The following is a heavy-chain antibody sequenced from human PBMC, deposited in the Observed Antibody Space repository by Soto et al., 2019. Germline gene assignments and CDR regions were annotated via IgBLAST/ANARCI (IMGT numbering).Heavy chain of an antibody. CDR3: AKTRGTTVPSGTRTFDY. Sequence: EVQLLESGGGLIQPGGSLTLSCAASGFTFGSYAMTWVRQAPGKGLESVAGLYGNSGGIQYADSVRGRFTIFRDNSRNTVTLQMTSLRAEDTAVYFCAKTRGTTVPSGTRTFDYWGQGTLVTVSS. CDR1: GFTFGSYA. CDR2: LYGNSGGI. V-gene: IGHV3-23*01. D-gene: IGHD1-1*01. J-gene: IGHJ4*02.